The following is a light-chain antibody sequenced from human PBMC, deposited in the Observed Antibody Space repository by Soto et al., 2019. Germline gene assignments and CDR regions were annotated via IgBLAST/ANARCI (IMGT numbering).Light chain of an antibody. V-gene: IGKV3-15*01. Sequence: IVMTQSPCTLSVSPGERVTRSCRVIQSVSCTVAWYQQKPGEAPRLLIYPASTRASGIPARFSCSGSGKKITLTFSSLQYEDFADYYCQRYNHWPRFGQGTQVEI. J-gene: IGKJ1*01. CDR2: PAS. CDR3: QRYNHWPR. CDR1: QSVSCT.